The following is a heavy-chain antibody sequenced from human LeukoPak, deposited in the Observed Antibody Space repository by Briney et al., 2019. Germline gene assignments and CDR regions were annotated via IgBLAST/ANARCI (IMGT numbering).Heavy chain of an antibody. Sequence: GRSLRVSCAASGFTFSSYGIHWVRQAPGKGLEWVAVISYHGSDQFYADFVEGRFTVSRDNSKNTLYLQMNSLRPEDTAVYFCAKDRGAAAWVLYFDYWGQGTLVTVSS. CDR2: ISYHGSDQ. CDR3: AKDRGAAAWVLYFDY. D-gene: IGHD3-10*01. V-gene: IGHV3-30*18. CDR1: GFTFSSYG. J-gene: IGHJ4*02.